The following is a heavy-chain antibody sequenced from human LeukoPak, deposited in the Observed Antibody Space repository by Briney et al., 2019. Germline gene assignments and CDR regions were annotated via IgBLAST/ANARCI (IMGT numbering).Heavy chain of an antibody. CDR2: INPSGGST. CDR1: GYTFIRYY. Sequence: GASVKVSCKASGYTFIRYYMHWVRQAPGQGLEWMGIINPSGGSTSYAQKFQGRVTMTRDTSTSTVYMELSSLRSEDTAVYYCARDRDFSGSYRLYYFDYWGQGTLVTVSS. CDR3: ARDRDFSGSYRLYYFDY. J-gene: IGHJ4*02. V-gene: IGHV1-46*01. D-gene: IGHD1-26*01.